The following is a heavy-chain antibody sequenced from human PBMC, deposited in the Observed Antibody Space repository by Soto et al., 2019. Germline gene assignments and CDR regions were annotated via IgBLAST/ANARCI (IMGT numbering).Heavy chain of an antibody. CDR3: ARGGGRRIVTTAPYYYYMDV. CDR2: ISSSSSTI. CDR1: GFTFSSYS. J-gene: IGHJ6*03. Sequence: GGSLRLSCAASGFTFSSYSMNWVRQAPGKGLEWVSYISSSSSTIYYADSVKGRFTISRDNAKNSLYLQMNSLRAEDTAVYYCARGGGRRIVTTAPYYYYMDVWGKGTTVTVSS. D-gene: IGHD4-17*01. V-gene: IGHV3-48*01.